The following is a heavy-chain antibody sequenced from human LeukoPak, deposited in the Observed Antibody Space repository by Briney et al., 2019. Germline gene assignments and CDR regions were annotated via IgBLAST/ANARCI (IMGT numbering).Heavy chain of an antibody. V-gene: IGHV4-30-2*05. J-gene: IGHJ6*01. CDR2: IYHSGST. Sequence: SQTLSLTCAVSGGSISSGGYSWSWIRQPPGKGLEWIGYIYHSGSTYYNPSLKSRVTISVDTSKNQFSLKLSSVTAADTAVYYCARDGSSSWXEGXYXXGXDVWGXXTXVTVSS. D-gene: IGHD6-13*01. CDR1: GGSISSGGYS. CDR3: ARDGSSSWXEGXYXXGXDV.